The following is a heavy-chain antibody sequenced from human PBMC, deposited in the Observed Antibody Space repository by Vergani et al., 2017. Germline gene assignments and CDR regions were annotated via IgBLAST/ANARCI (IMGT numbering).Heavy chain of an antibody. CDR1: GFTFSSYA. CDR2: ISGSGGST. Sequence: EVQLVESGGGLIQPGGSLRLSCAASGFTFSSYAMSWVRQAPGKGLEWVSAISGSGGSTYYADSVKGRFTISRDNSKNTLYLQMNSLRAEDTAVYYCARDEEPVRYSMTTVTTNYFDYWGQGTLVTVSS. V-gene: IGHV3-23*04. D-gene: IGHD4-17*01. CDR3: ARDEEPVRYSMTTVTTNYFDY. J-gene: IGHJ4*02.